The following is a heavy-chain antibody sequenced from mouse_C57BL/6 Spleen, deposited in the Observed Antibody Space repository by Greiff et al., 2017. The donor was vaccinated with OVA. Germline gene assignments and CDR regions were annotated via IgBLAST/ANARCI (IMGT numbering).Heavy chain of an antibody. D-gene: IGHD2-1*01. Sequence: QVHVKQSGAELVKPGASVKISCKASGYAFSSYWMNWVKQRPGKGLEWIGQIYPGDGDTNYNGKFKGKATLTADKSSSTAYMQLSSLTSEDSAVYFCARDYGNYWYFDVWGTGTTVTVSS. J-gene: IGHJ1*03. CDR2: IYPGDGDT. V-gene: IGHV1-80*01. CDR3: ARDYGNYWYFDV. CDR1: GYAFSSYW.